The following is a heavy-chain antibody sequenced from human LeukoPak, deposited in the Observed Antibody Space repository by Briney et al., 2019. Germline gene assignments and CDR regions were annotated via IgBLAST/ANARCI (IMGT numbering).Heavy chain of an antibody. D-gene: IGHD2-2*01. Sequence: SETLTLTCTVSAGSLSNYYWSWIRQPAGKGLEWIGRIHTSRDTNYNPSLKSRVTMSLDTSRNQFSLNLNSVTAADTAVYYCARDQSSSFSNWFDPWGQGTLVTVSS. J-gene: IGHJ5*02. CDR2: IHTSRDT. V-gene: IGHV4-4*07. CDR1: AGSLSNYY. CDR3: ARDQSSSFSNWFDP.